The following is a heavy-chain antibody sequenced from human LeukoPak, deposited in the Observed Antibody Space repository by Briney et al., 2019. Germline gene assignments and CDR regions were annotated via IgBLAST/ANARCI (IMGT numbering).Heavy chain of an antibody. D-gene: IGHD3-3*01. CDR1: GFTLSSYA. J-gene: IGHJ6*03. Sequence: GGSLRLSCAASGFTLSSYAMSWVRQAPGKGLECISGFSGSGGSTYYADSVKGRFTISRDNSKNTLYLQMNNLRAEDTAVYYCARGQRAHVEWSSYMDVWGKGTTVTVSS. V-gene: IGHV3-23*01. CDR3: ARGQRAHVEWSSYMDV. CDR2: FSGSGGST.